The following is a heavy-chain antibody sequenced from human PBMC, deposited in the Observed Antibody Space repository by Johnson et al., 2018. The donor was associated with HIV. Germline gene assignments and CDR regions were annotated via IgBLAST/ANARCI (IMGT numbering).Heavy chain of an antibody. J-gene: IGHJ3*02. CDR1: GFTFSSYA. CDR3: ARDGGETVVGSGAFDI. D-gene: IGHD4-23*01. CDR2: ISGSGGST. Sequence: QVQLVESGGGVVQPGRSLRLSCAASGFTFSSYAMHWVRQAPGKGLEWVSGISGSGGSTYYADSVKGRFTISRDNSKNTLYLQMNSLRAEDTAVYYCARDGGETVVGSGAFDIWGQGTMVTVSS. V-gene: IGHV3-NL1*01.